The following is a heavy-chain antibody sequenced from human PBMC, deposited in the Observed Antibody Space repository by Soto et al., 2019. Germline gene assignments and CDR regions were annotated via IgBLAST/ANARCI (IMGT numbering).Heavy chain of an antibody. CDR1: GFSLSTSGMC. V-gene: IGHV2-70*01. CDR3: ARIRIAAHPKTYYGMDV. Sequence: SGPTLVNPTQTLTLTCTFSGFSLSTSGMCVSWIRQPPGKALEWLALIDWDDDKYYSTSLKTRLTISKDTSKNRVVLTMTNMDPVDTATYYCARIRIAAHPKTYYGMDVWGQGTTVTVSS. J-gene: IGHJ6*02. CDR2: IDWDDDK. D-gene: IGHD6-13*01.